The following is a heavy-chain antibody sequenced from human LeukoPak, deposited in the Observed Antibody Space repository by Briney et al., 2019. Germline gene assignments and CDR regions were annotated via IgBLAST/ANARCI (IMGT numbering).Heavy chain of an antibody. Sequence: GASVKVSCKASGYTFTSYGISWVRQAPGQGLEWMGRIIPILGIANYAQKFQGRVTITADKSTSTAYMELSSLRSEDTAVYYCASAPVTSSSWFDPWGQGTLVTVSS. CDR1: GYTFTSYG. CDR3: ASAPVTSSSWFDP. V-gene: IGHV1-69*04. J-gene: IGHJ5*02. D-gene: IGHD6-13*01. CDR2: IIPILGIA.